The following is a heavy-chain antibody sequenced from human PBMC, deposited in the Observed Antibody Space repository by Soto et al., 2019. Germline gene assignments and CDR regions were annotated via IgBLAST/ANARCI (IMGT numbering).Heavy chain of an antibody. Sequence: ASVKVSCKASGYTFTRYGISWVRQAPGQGLEWMGWINGNNGNTNYAQKLQGRVTMTTDTSTSTAYMELRSLTSDDTAVYYCAREGTPSYYYYGMDVWGQGTTVTVSS. J-gene: IGHJ6*02. CDR3: AREGTPSYYYYGMDV. D-gene: IGHD1-1*01. V-gene: IGHV1-18*01. CDR2: INGNNGNT. CDR1: GYTFTRYG.